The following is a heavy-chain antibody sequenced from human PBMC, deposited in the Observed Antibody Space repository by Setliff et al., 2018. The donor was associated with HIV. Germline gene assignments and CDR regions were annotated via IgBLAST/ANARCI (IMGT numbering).Heavy chain of an antibody. CDR1: GGSTTSGGYY. CDR3: AGFSYNFWVYRFDH. J-gene: IGHJ4*02. V-gene: IGHV4-31*03. CDR2: IYYSGST. D-gene: IGHD3-3*01. Sequence: SETLSLTCSVSGGSTTSGGYYWGWIRQHPGKGLEYIGYIYYSGSTYYNPSLKSRVTMSIDTSTQQFFLNVTSVTAADTAVYYCAGFSYNFWVYRFDHWGQGALVTVSS.